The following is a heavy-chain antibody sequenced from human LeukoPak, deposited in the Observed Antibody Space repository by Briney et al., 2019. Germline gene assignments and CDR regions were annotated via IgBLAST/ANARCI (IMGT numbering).Heavy chain of an antibody. Sequence: ASVKVSCKASGGTFSRDAVSWVRQAPGQGLEWMGGIIPIFGTPNYAQKFQGRVTIGADRSTSTAYMELSSLRSEDTAVYYCARDRGHYDRYWGRVRGRTDYWGQGTLVTVSS. CDR1: GGTFSRDA. V-gene: IGHV1-69*06. CDR2: IIPIFGTP. J-gene: IGHJ4*02. CDR3: ARDRGHYDRYWGRVRGRTDY. D-gene: IGHD7-27*01.